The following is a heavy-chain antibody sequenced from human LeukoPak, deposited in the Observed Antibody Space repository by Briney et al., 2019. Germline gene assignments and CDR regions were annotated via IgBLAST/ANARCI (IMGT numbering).Heavy chain of an antibody. CDR3: AKSGSRDWDYFEF. CDR1: GFTFRNYV. CDR2: ISQDESNK. D-gene: IGHD6-19*01. J-gene: IGHJ4*02. Sequence: GGSLRLSCAASGFTFRNYVMHWVRQAPGKGLEWVAGISQDESNKYYTDSVKGRFTISRDNSKNTLFLQMNSLRAEDTAVYYCAKSGSRDWDYFEFWGQGTLVTASS. V-gene: IGHV3-30*18.